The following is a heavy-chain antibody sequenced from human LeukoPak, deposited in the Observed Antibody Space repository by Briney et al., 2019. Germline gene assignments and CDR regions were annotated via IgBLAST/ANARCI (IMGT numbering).Heavy chain of an antibody. CDR2: IYYSGST. V-gene: IGHV4-59*01. Sequence: SETLSLTCAVSGGSISSYYWSWIRQPPGKGLEWIGYIYYSGSTNYNPSLKSRVTISVDTSKNQFSLKLSSVTAADTAVYYCAGRDYYDSSGYHDAFDIWGQGTMVTVSS. J-gene: IGHJ3*02. CDR1: GGSISSYY. CDR3: AGRDYYDSSGYHDAFDI. D-gene: IGHD3-22*01.